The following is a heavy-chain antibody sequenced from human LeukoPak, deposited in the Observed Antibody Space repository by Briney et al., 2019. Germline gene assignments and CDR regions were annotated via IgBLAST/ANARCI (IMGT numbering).Heavy chain of an antibody. CDR1: GGSLSDYP. CDR2: IIPKYSAS. V-gene: IGHV1-69*13. CDR3: VRPDRIFGVPAAFDA. Sequence: SVKVSCXASGGSLSDYPINWVRQAPGQGLEWLGGIIPKYSASNYAQAFQGRVTITADESTNTVYMEMSGLRPDDTAVYYCVRPDRIFGVPAAFDAWGQGTLVAVSS. D-gene: IGHD3-3*02. J-gene: IGHJ3*01.